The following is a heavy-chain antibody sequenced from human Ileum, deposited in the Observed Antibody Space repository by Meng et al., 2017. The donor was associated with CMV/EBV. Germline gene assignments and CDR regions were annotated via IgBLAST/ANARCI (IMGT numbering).Heavy chain of an antibody. D-gene: IGHD1-14*01. CDR3: ATSGRGPKYYFDY. CDR2: ISPIFRTS. J-gene: IGHJ4*02. V-gene: IGHV1-69*12. CDR1: GGTFSSNA. Sequence: QVQLVQSGAEVNKPGSSVKVSCEGSGGTFSSNAISWVRHAPGQGLEWMGVISPIFRTSNYAQKFQGRLTITADESTSTAYMELSSLTSGDTAVYYCATSGRGPKYYFDYWGQGTLVTVSS.